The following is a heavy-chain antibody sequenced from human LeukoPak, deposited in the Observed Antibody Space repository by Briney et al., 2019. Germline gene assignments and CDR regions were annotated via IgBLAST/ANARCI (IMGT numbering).Heavy chain of an antibody. J-gene: IGHJ4*02. Sequence: GGSLRLSCAASGFTLSSYAMSWVRQAPGKGLEWVSLISGNAGSTYYADSVKGRFTISRDNSKGTLYLQMNSLRAEDTAVYFCAKEVSNDILTPFDSWGQGTLVTVSS. CDR2: ISGNAGST. CDR3: AKEVSNDILTPFDS. CDR1: GFTLSSYA. V-gene: IGHV3-23*01. D-gene: IGHD3-9*01.